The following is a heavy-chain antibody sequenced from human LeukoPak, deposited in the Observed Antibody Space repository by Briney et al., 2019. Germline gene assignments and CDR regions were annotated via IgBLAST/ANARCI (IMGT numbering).Heavy chain of an antibody. CDR3: AGERDSTYYAQGLFHL. CDR1: GGSISSGSYY. CDR2: IYTSGST. J-gene: IGHJ5*02. Sequence: SQTLSLTCTVSGGSISSGSYYWSWIRQPAGKGLEWIGRIYTSGSTNYNPSLKSRVTISVDTSKNQFSLRLSSVTAADTAVYYCAGERDSTYYAQGLFHLWGQGTLVTVSS. D-gene: IGHD3-16*01. V-gene: IGHV4-61*02.